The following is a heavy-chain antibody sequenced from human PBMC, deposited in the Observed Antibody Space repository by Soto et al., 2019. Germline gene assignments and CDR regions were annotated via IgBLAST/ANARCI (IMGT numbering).Heavy chain of an antibody. CDR1: GFTFSSHG. CDR2: IWYDGSNK. J-gene: IGHJ6*02. Sequence: GGSLSLSCAASGFTFSSHGMHWVRQAPGKGLEWVAVIWYDGSNKYYADSVKGRFTISRDNSKNTLYLQMNSLRAEDTAVYYCARDIIGEGYYGMDVWGQGTTVTVSS. V-gene: IGHV3-33*01. CDR3: ARDIIGEGYYGMDV. D-gene: IGHD1-20*01.